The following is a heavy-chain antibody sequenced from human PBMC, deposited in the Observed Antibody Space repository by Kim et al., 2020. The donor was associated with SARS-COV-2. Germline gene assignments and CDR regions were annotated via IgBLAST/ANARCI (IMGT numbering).Heavy chain of an antibody. J-gene: IGHJ4*02. CDR2: SSSYL. Sequence: SSSYLYYADSVKGRFTISRDNAKNSLYLQMNSLRAEDTAVYYCAATMIVVAWGQGTLVTVSS. V-gene: IGHV3-21*01. D-gene: IGHD3-22*01. CDR3: AATMIVVA.